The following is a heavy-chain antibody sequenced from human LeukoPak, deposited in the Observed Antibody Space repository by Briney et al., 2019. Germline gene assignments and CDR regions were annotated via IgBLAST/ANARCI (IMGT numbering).Heavy chain of an antibody. CDR3: ARVAVAGTGLDY. CDR1: GFTFSSYS. J-gene: IGHJ4*02. V-gene: IGHV3-21*01. CDR2: ISSSSSYI. Sequence: PGGSLRLSCAASGFTFSSYSMNWVRQAPGKGLEWVSSISSSSSYIYYADSVKGRFTISRDNAKNSLYLQMNSLRAEDTAVYYCARVAVAGTGLDYWGQGTLVTVSS. D-gene: IGHD6-19*01.